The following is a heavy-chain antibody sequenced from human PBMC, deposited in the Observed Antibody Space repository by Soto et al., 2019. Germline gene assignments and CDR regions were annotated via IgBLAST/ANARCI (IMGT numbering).Heavy chain of an antibody. D-gene: IGHD3-3*01. V-gene: IGHV4-34*01. CDR2: INHSGST. Sequence: ETLSLTCAVYGGSFSGYYWSWIRQPPGKGLEWIGEINHSGSTNYNPSLKSRVTISVDTSKNQFSLKLSSVTAADTAVYYCARSTIFGVVIIRRYYYMDVWGKGTTVTVSS. CDR1: GGSFSGYY. CDR3: ARSTIFGVVIIRRYYYMDV. J-gene: IGHJ6*03.